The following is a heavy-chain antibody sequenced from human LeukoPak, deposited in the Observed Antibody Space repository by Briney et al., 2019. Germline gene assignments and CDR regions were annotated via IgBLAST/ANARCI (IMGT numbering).Heavy chain of an antibody. V-gene: IGHV3-23*01. Sequence: GGSLRLSCAASGFSFSTYAMSWVRQAPGEGLEWVSSIRSSGDSTTYAGSVKGRFTISRDNSNNTLYLQMNSLRAEDTAVYYCARTYYYDSSGYNGAFDIWGQGTMVTVSS. CDR2: IRSSGDST. D-gene: IGHD3-22*01. CDR3: ARTYYYDSSGYNGAFDI. J-gene: IGHJ3*02. CDR1: GFSFSTYA.